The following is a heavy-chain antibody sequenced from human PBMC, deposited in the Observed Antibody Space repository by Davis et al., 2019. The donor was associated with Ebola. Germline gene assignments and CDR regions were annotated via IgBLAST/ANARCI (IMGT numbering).Heavy chain of an antibody. CDR2: IYHSGST. D-gene: IGHD3-22*01. V-gene: IGHV4-4*02. CDR3: ARDYYDSSGYLYYFDY. Sequence: GSLRLSCAVSGDSISSRNWWSWVRQSPGKGLEWIGEIYHSGSTNYNPSLKSRVTISIDKSKNQFSLKLSSVTAADTAVYYCARDYYDSSGYLYYFDYWGQGTLVTVSS. J-gene: IGHJ4*02. CDR1: GDSISSRNW.